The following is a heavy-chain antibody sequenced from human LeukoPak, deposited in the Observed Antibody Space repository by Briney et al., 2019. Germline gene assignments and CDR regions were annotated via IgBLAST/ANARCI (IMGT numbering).Heavy chain of an antibody. CDR2: IYSGGST. CDR1: GFTVSSNY. D-gene: IGHD5-12*01. V-gene: IGHV3-53*01. Sequence: QTGGSLRLSCAASGFTVSSNYMSWVRQAPGKGLEWVSVIYSGGSTYYADSVKGRFTISRDNSKNTLYLQMNSLRAEDTAVYYCARDFLESGSPRDYWGQGTLVTVSS. CDR3: ARDFLESGSPRDY. J-gene: IGHJ4*02.